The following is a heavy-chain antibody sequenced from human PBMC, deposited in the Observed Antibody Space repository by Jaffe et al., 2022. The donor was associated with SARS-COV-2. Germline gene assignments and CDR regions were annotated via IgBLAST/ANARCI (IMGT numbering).Heavy chain of an antibody. CDR1: GFTFSDYY. V-gene: IGHV3-11*01. Sequence: QVQLVESGGGLVKPGGSLRLSCAASGFTFSDYYMSWIRQAPGKGLEWVSYISSSGSTIYYADSVKGRFTISRDNAKNSLYLQMNSLRAEDTAVYYCARGGGYCSGGSCYPGAFYYYYYGMDVWGQGTTVTVSS. J-gene: IGHJ6*02. CDR2: ISSSGSTI. CDR3: ARGGGYCSGGSCYPGAFYYYYYGMDV. D-gene: IGHD2-15*01.